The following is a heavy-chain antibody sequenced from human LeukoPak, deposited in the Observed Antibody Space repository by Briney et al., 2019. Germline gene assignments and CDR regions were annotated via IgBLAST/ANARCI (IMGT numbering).Heavy chain of an antibody. CDR2: IYRDDST. CDR3: ARELREHGVFDI. CDR1: GFAVSRNY. D-gene: IGHD1/OR15-1a*01. V-gene: IGHV3-53*01. Sequence: GGSLRLSCAASGFAVSRNYMSWVRQAPGKGLEWVSEIYRDDSTYYAASVKGRFSIFRDNSKNTVYLQMNSLSAGDTAVYYCARELREHGVFDIWGQGTMVTVSS. J-gene: IGHJ3*02.